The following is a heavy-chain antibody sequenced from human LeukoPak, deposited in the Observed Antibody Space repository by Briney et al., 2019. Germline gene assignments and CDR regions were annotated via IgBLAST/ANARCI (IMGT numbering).Heavy chain of an antibody. V-gene: IGHV4-30-4*01. Sequence: SQTLSLTCTVSGGSISSGVYCWSWIRQPPVKRLKWSGYIYYSGSTYYNPSLKSGVTISVDTSKNQFSLTVSSVTAPHTAVYYCARAPDAARPSSLGMDVWRQGTTVTVSS. D-gene: IGHD6-6*01. CDR3: ARAPDAARPSSLGMDV. CDR2: IYYSGST. J-gene: IGHJ6*02. CDR1: GGSISSGVYC.